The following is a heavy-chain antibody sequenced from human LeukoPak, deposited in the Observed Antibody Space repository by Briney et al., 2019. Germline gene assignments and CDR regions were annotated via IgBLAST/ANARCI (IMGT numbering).Heavy chain of an antibody. CDR2: ISYDGSNK. Sequence: GGSLRLSCAASGFTFRSYAMHWVRQAPGKGLEWVAVISYDGSNKYYADSVKGRFTISRDNSKNTLYLQMNSLRAEDTAVYYCARERVTTGDYWGQGTLVTVSS. J-gene: IGHJ4*02. CDR3: ARERVTTGDY. V-gene: IGHV3-30-3*01. CDR1: GFTFRSYA. D-gene: IGHD4-17*01.